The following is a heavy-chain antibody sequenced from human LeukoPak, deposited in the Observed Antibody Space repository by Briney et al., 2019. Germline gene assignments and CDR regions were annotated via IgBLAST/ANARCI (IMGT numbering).Heavy chain of an antibody. Sequence: GASVKVSCKASGYTFTSYGISWVRQAPGQGLEWMGWISAYNGNTNYAQKLQGRVTMTTDTSTSTAYMELRSLRSEDTAVYYCARRILNIAAHWYFDLWGRGTLVTVSS. V-gene: IGHV1-18*01. CDR3: ARRILNIAAHWYFDL. J-gene: IGHJ2*01. D-gene: IGHD6-13*01. CDR2: ISAYNGNT. CDR1: GYTFTSYG.